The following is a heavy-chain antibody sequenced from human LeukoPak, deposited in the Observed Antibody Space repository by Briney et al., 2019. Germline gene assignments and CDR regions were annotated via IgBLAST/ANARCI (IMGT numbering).Heavy chain of an antibody. CDR3: ARVGAGGWSPALYMDV. Sequence: TSETLSLTCTVSGGSISSYYWSWIRQPPGKGLEWIGYIYYSGSTNYNPSLKSRVTISVDTSKNQFSLKLSSVTAADTAVYYCARVGAGGWSPALYMDVWGKGTTVTVSS. J-gene: IGHJ6*03. D-gene: IGHD3-16*01. CDR2: IYYSGST. V-gene: IGHV4-59*01. CDR1: GGSISSYY.